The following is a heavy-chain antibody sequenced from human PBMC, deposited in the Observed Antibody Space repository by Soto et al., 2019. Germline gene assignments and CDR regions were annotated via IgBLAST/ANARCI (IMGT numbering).Heavy chain of an antibody. D-gene: IGHD6-25*01. V-gene: IGHV4-34*01. CDR3: ARGRGYVYGSNFYGLDV. CDR2: INHSGTT. Sequence: SETLSLTCGVYRGSFSRFYWSWVGQTPGGGLEWIGEINHSGTTNYNPSFQNRVTISVDKSTNNFSLKMTSVTAADAAVYYCARGRGYVYGSNFYGLDVWGQGTTVTVSS. J-gene: IGHJ6*02. CDR1: RGSFSRFY.